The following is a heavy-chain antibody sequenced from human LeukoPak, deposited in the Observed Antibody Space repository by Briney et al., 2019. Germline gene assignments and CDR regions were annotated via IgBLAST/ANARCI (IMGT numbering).Heavy chain of an antibody. Sequence: ASVKVSCKASGGTFSSYAISLVRQAPGQGIEWMGMIIPIRGIANYAQKFQGRVTITADKSTSTDYMELRSLRSEDTAVYYCARAGGVVTVLRYFDLWGRGTLVTVSS. CDR1: GGTFSSYA. V-gene: IGHV1-69*04. CDR3: ARAGGVVTVLRYFDL. CDR2: IIPIRGIA. D-gene: IGHD4-23*01. J-gene: IGHJ2*01.